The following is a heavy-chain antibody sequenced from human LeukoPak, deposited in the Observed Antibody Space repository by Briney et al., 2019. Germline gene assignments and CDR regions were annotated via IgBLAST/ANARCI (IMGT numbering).Heavy chain of an antibody. J-gene: IGHJ2*01. V-gene: IGHV1-8*01. D-gene: IGHD2-15*01. Sequence: GASVKVSCKASGYTFTSYDINWVRQATGQGLEWMGWMNPNSGNTGYAQKLQGRVTMTTDTSTSTAYMELRSLRSDDTAVYYCARKVVVAAQHYWYFDLWGRGTLVTVSS. CDR2: MNPNSGNT. CDR1: GYTFTSYD. CDR3: ARKVVVAAQHYWYFDL.